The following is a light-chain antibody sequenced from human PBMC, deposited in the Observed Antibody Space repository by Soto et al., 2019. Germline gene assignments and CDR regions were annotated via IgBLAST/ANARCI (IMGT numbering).Light chain of an antibody. CDR2: KGT. J-gene: IGLJ1*01. CDR3: CSSAPESTYV. V-gene: IGLV2-23*01. CDR1: SSDVGTYDS. Sequence: QSVLAQPASVSGSPGQSITISCTGTSSDVGTYDSVSWYQRHPHKAPQLIIYKGTPRLSGGSTRFSGSTSGTPASLTIAGLQADAEADYYCCSSAPESTYVCGTGTKVTVL.